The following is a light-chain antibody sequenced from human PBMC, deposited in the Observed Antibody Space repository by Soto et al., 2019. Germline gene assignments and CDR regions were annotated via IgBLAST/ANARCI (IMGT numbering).Light chain of an antibody. CDR1: SANIGSNY. Sequence: QSVLTQPPSVSAAPGQTVTISCSGSSANIGSNYVSWYQHLPGTAPKLVIYDSDRRPSEIPDRFSGSKSGTSATLDITGLQTGDEADYYCGAWDGSQSVVLFGGGTKLTVL. CDR3: GAWDGSQSVVL. J-gene: IGLJ2*01. CDR2: DSD. V-gene: IGLV1-51*01.